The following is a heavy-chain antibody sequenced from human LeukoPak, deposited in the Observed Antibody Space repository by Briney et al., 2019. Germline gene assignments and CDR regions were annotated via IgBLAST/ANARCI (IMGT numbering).Heavy chain of an antibody. CDR1: GFTFNTYS. V-gene: IGHV3-23*01. Sequence: PGGSLRLSCAASGFTFNTYSMNRVRQAPGKGLEWVSAISGSGGSTYYADSVKGRFTISRDNSKNTLYLQMNSLRAEDTAVYYCAKHVGGYSYDDYWGQGTLVTVSS. J-gene: IGHJ4*02. D-gene: IGHD5-18*01. CDR3: AKHVGGYSYDDY. CDR2: ISGSGGST.